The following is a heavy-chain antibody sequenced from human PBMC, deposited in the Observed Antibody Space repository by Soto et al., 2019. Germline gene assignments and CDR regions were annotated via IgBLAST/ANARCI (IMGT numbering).Heavy chain of an antibody. D-gene: IGHD3-22*01. CDR3: AGGWGYYDSSGYYQYPADY. CDR2: MNPNSGNT. J-gene: IGHJ4*02. CDR1: GYTFTSYD. V-gene: IGHV1-8*01. Sequence: GASVKVSCKASGYTFTSYDINWVRQATGQGLEWMGWMNPNSGNTGYAQKFQGRVTMTRNTSISTAYMELSSLRSEDTAVYYRAGGWGYYDSSGYYQYPADYWGQGTLVTVSS.